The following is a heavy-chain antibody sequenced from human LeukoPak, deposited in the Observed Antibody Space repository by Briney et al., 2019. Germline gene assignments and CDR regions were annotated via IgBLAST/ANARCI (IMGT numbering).Heavy chain of an antibody. CDR2: IYYSGST. V-gene: IGHV4-61*01. D-gene: IGHD6-13*01. CDR3: ARVPGQLAPDYYYYGMDV. Sequence: SETLSLTCTVSGGSVSSGSYYWSWIRQPPGKGLEWIGYIYYSGSTNYNPSLKSRVTISVDTSKNQFSLKLSSVTAADTAVYYCARVPGQLAPDYYYYGMDVWGKGTTVTVSS. CDR1: GGSVSSGSYY. J-gene: IGHJ6*04.